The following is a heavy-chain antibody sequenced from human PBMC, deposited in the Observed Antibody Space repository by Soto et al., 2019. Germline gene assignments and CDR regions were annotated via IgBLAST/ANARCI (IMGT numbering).Heavy chain of an antibody. V-gene: IGHV4-34*01. CDR1: GGSFSGYY. CDR2: INHSGST. J-gene: IGHJ4*02. CDR3: ARVSSGYCSGGSCSTPDY. Sequence: QVQLQQWGAGLLKPSETLSLTCAVYGGSFSGYYWSWIRQPPGKGLEWIGEINHSGSTNYNPSLKSRVPISVDTSKNQFSLKLSSVTAADTAVYYCARVSSGYCSGGSCSTPDYWGQGTLVTVSS. D-gene: IGHD2-15*01.